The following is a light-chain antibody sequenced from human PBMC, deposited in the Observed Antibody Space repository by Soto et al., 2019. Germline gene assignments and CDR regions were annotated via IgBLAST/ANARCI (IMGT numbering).Light chain of an antibody. CDR1: SSDVGGYNY. CDR3: SSYAGSNNHVV. CDR2: EVS. Sequence: QSVLTQPPSASGSPGQSVTISCTGTSSDVGGYNYVSWYQQHPGKAPKLMIYEVSKRPSGVPERFSGSKSCNTASLTVSGLQAEDEADYYCSSYAGSNNHVVFGGGTKVTVL. J-gene: IGLJ2*01. V-gene: IGLV2-8*01.